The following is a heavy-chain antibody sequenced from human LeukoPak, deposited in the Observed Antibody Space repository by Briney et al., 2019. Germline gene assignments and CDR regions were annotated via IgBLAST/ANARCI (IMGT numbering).Heavy chain of an antibody. D-gene: IGHD3-10*01. Sequence: GGSLRLSCAASGFTFSSYVMSWVRQAPGKGLEGVSSISNSGGSTYYADSVKGRFTISRDNSKNSLYLQMNSLRAEDTAVYYCARDPTPIRLLWFGELSHPDYWGQGTLVTVSS. J-gene: IGHJ4*02. CDR2: ISNSGGST. CDR1: GFTFSSYV. V-gene: IGHV3-23*01. CDR3: ARDPTPIRLLWFGELSHPDY.